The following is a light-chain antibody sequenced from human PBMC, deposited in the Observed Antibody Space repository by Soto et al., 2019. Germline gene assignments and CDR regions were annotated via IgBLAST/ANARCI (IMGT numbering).Light chain of an antibody. J-gene: IGKJ5*01. CDR3: QQRSNWLIT. Sequence: EIVFTQSPATLSLSPGVRSTLPCMASQSVSIYLAWYQQKPGQAPRLLIYDASNRATGIPARFSGSGSGTDFTLTISSLEPEDFAVYYCQQRSNWLITFGQGTRLEIK. V-gene: IGKV3-11*01. CDR2: DAS. CDR1: QSVSIY.